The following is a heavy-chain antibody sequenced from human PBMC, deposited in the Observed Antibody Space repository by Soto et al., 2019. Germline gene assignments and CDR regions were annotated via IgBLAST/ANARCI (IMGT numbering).Heavy chain of an antibody. V-gene: IGHV4-39*01. CDR2: IYYSGST. CDR3: ARGPQPQFDNWFDP. CDR1: GGSISSSSYY. Sequence: SETLSLTCTVSGGSISSSSYYWGWIRQPPGKGLEWIGSIYYSGSTYYNPSLKSRVTISVDTSKNQFSLKLSSVTAADTAVYSCARGPQPQFDNWFDPWGQGTLVTVSS. D-gene: IGHD2-2*01. J-gene: IGHJ5*02.